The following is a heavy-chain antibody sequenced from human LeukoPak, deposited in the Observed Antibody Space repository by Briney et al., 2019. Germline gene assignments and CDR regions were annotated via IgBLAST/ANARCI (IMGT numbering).Heavy chain of an antibody. CDR1: GGSFSGYY. Sequence: SETLSLTCAVYGGSFSGYYWSWIRQPPGKGLEWIGEINHSGSTNYNPSLKSRVTISLDTSKNQFSLKMSSVTAADTAVYYCARRRLYDDILTGYYSFFDYWGQGTLVTVSS. CDR2: INHSGST. D-gene: IGHD3-9*01. J-gene: IGHJ4*02. V-gene: IGHV4-34*01. CDR3: ARRRLYDDILTGYYSFFDY.